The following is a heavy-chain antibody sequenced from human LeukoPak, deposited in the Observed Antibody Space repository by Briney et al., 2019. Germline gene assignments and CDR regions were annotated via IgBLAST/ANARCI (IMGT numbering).Heavy chain of an antibody. CDR2: VHYSGTA. J-gene: IGHJ4*02. V-gene: IGHV4-39*01. CDR1: GCSIISSSDH. Sequence: ESSETLSLTCSVSGCSIISSSDHWDCIRQPPGKGREWVASVHYSGTAYYTPSVRSRVTISVDTSKNQFSLKVTSVTATDTAAYYCTRRLHYYDYWGQGTLVSVSS. CDR3: TRRLHYYDY. D-gene: IGHD2-21*02.